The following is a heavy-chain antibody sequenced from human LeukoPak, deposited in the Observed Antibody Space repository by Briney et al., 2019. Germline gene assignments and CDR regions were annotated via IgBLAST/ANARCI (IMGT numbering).Heavy chain of an antibody. CDR2: INHSVST. CDR3: ARAARGSGWYS. Sequence: PETLSLTCAVYGGSSSGYYWSWIRQPPGKGREWMGEINHSVSTNYNPTLKSRVTISGDTSKNQLSLNLSSVTAADTPVYYCARAARGSGWYSWGQGTVVTVSS. D-gene: IGHD6-19*01. J-gene: IGHJ4*02. CDR1: GGSSSGYY. V-gene: IGHV4-34*01.